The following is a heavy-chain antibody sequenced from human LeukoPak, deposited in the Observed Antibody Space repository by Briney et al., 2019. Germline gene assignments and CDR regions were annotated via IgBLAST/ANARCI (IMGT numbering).Heavy chain of an antibody. J-gene: IGHJ4*02. D-gene: IGHD2-15*01. CDR1: GDSVSSNSAT. V-gene: IGHV6-1*01. CDR2: TYYRSKWSN. Sequence: SQTLSLTCAISGDSVSSNSATWHWIRQSPSSGLEWLGRTYYRSKWSNDYAVSVKSRITINPDTSKNQFSLQLNSVTPEDTAIYYCVRDGGFVLDYWGQGTLVTVSS. CDR3: VRDGGFVLDY.